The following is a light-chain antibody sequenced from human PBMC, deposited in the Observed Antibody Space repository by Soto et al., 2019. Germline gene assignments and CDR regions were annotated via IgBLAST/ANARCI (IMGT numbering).Light chain of an antibody. J-gene: IGKJ4*01. Sequence: EIVMTQSPATLSLSPGETATLSCRASQSVHSNLAWFQQHPGQAPRLLIYGASSRATGIPVRFSGSGSVTEFTLTISSLQPEDFAVYYCQQYTDWPWGTFGGGTKVGIK. CDR2: GAS. CDR3: QQYTDWPWGT. CDR1: QSVHSN. V-gene: IGKV3-15*01.